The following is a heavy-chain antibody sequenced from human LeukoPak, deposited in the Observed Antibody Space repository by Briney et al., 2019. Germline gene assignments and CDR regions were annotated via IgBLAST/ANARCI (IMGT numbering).Heavy chain of an antibody. CDR3: AKDKGAVGAYGMDV. D-gene: IGHD2-15*01. CDR1: GFTFDDYA. Sequence: GGSLRLSCAASGFTFDDYAMHRLRQAQGQVLQRVSALSWNSGSIGYADSVKGRFTISRDNAKNSLYLQMNSLRAEDTALYYCAKDKGAVGAYGMDVWGQGTTVTVSS. CDR2: LSWNSGSI. V-gene: IGHV3-9*01. J-gene: IGHJ6*02.